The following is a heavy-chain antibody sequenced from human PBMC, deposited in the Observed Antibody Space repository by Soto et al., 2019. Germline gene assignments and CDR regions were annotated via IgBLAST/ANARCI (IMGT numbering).Heavy chain of an antibody. D-gene: IGHD6-19*01. Sequence: PGGSLRLSCAASGFTFSSYWMHWVRQAPGKGQVWVSHINSDGSSTTYADSVKGRFTISRDNAKNTLYLQMNSLRAEDTAVYYCARIVYSSGWYGYYYYYGMDVWGQGTTVTVSS. CDR3: ARIVYSSGWYGYYYYYGMDV. CDR2: INSDGSST. V-gene: IGHV3-74*01. J-gene: IGHJ6*02. CDR1: GFTFSSYW.